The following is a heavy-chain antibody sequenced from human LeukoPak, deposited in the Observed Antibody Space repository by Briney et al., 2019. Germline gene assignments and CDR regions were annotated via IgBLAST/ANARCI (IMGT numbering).Heavy chain of an antibody. Sequence: GGSPRLSCAASGFTFSSYWMTWVRQAPGKGLEWVANIRQDGNEQYYMDSVKGRFTISRDNAKNSLFLQMNGLTAEDMAVYYCARAPYSGGWYLMYWGQGTLVTVSS. J-gene: IGHJ4*02. V-gene: IGHV3-7*01. CDR2: IRQDGNEQ. CDR1: GFTFSSYW. CDR3: ARAPYSGGWYLMY. D-gene: IGHD6-19*01.